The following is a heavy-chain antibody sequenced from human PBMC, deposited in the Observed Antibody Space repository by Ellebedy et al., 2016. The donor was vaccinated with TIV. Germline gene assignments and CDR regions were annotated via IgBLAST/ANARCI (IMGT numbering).Heavy chain of an antibody. D-gene: IGHD3-10*01. CDR3: AREYGYGSGSYYIL. Sequence: AASVKVSCKASGGTFTSSAISWVRQAPGQGLEWVGWISGYNGHTSYPPKFEGRVTMTADTSTSTMSLELRSLRSDDTAVYYCAREYGYGSGSYYILWGQGTLITVSS. CDR1: GGTFTSSA. CDR2: ISGYNGHT. V-gene: IGHV1-18*01. J-gene: IGHJ1*01.